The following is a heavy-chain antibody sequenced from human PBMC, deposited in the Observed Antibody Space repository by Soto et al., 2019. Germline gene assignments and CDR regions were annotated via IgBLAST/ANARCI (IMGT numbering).Heavy chain of an antibody. V-gene: IGHV3-53*01. CDR1: GFTVSSNY. D-gene: IGHD3-3*01. Sequence: PGGSLRLSCAASGFTVSSNYMSWVRQAPGKGLEWVSVIYSGGSTYYADSVKGRFTISRDNSKNTLYLHMNSLRAEDTAVYYCARARDFWSGYYQVDYYGMDVWGQGTTVTVSS. J-gene: IGHJ6*02. CDR3: ARARDFWSGYYQVDYYGMDV. CDR2: IYSGGST.